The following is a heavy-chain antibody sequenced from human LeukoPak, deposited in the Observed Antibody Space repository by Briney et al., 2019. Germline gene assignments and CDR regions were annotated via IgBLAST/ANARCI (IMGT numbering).Heavy chain of an antibody. CDR3: ARETLTGTYYFDY. Sequence: SETLSLTCAVSGGSISSSNWWSWLRQPPGKGLEWIGEIYHSGSTNYNPSLKSRVTISVDKSKNQFSLKLSSVTAADTAVYYCARETLTGTYYFDYWGQGTLVTVSS. CDR2: IYHSGST. D-gene: IGHD3-9*01. CDR1: GGSISSSNW. J-gene: IGHJ4*02. V-gene: IGHV4-4*02.